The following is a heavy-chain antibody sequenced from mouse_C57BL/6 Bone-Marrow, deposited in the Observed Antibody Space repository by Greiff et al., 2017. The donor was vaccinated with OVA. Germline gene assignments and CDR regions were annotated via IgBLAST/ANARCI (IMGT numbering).Heavy chain of an antibody. Sequence: QVQLQQPGTEPVKPGASVKLSCKASGYTFTSYWMHWVKQRPGQGLEWIGNINPSNGGTNYNEKFKSKATLTVDKSSSTAYMQLSSLTSEDSAVYYCAREGPIYYGSSPFAYWGQGTLVTVSA. CDR2: INPSNGGT. D-gene: IGHD1-1*01. V-gene: IGHV1-53*01. CDR1: GYTFTSYW. CDR3: AREGPIYYGSSPFAY. J-gene: IGHJ3*01.